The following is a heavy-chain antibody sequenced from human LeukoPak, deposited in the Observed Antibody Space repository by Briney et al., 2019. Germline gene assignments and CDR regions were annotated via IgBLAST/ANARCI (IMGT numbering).Heavy chain of an antibody. V-gene: IGHV4-39*07. CDR3: ARLRGFHPNYYYYMDV. CDR2: IFYTGTT. Sequence: SETLSLTCTVSGGSISISGYYWAWIRQPPGKGPEWIGSIFYTGTTYYNPSLKSRVTISVDTSKNQFSLKLSSVTAADTAVYYCARLRGFHPNYYYYMDVWGKGTTVTISS. J-gene: IGHJ6*03. CDR1: GGSISISGYY. D-gene: IGHD3-22*01.